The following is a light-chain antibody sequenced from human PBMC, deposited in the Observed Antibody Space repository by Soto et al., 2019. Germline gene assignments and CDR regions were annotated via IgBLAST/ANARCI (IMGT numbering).Light chain of an antibody. Sequence: EIVLTQSPGTLSLSPGERATLSCRASQSVSSSHLGWYQQKPGQAPRLLIYGASSRATGIPDRFSGSGSGTDFPLTISRLEPEDFAVYYCQEGGTFGQGTKVEIK. CDR3: QEGGT. J-gene: IGKJ1*01. CDR2: GAS. CDR1: QSVSSSH. V-gene: IGKV3-20*01.